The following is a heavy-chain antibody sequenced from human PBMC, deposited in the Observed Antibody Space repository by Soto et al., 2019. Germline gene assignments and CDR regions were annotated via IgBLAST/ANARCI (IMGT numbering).Heavy chain of an antibody. CDR3: TREGPGSTPL. CDR1: GGTFSKYT. J-gene: IGHJ4*02. CDR2: IIPILSIT. D-gene: IGHD6-13*01. V-gene: IGHV1-69*04. Sequence: ASVKVSCKASGGTFSKYTISWVRQAPGQGLERMGRIIPILSITNYAQKFQGRDTITADKSPHTAYIEMSRLRSEDKDEYYCTREGPGSTPLWGQGTLVTVSS.